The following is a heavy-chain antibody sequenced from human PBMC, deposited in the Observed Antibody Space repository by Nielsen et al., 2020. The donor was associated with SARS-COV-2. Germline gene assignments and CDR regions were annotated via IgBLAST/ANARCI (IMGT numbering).Heavy chain of an antibody. CDR1: GGSISSSSYY. CDR3: ASGRYCSGGSCYSTGRYYGMDV. V-gene: IGHV4-39*06. D-gene: IGHD2-15*01. J-gene: IGHJ6*02. Sequence: SETLSLTCTVSGGSISSSSYYWGWIRQPPGKGLEWIGSIYYSGSTYYNPSLKSRVTISVDTSKNQFPLKLSSVTAADTAVYYCASGRYCSGGSCYSTGRYYGMDVWGQGTTVTVSS. CDR2: IYYSGST.